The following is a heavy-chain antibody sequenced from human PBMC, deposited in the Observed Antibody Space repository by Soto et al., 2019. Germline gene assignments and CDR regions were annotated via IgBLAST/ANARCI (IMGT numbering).Heavy chain of an antibody. Sequence: ASVKVSCKASGYTFTSYGISWVRQAPGQGLEWMGWISAYNGNTNYAQKHQGRVTMTTDTSTSTAYMELRSLRTDDTAVYYCARDIMGYCTNGAWWEAAWFDPWDEVTLVT. CDR2: ISAYNGNT. J-gene: IGHJ5*02. CDR3: ARDIMGYCTNGAWWEAAWFDP. CDR1: GYTFTSYG. D-gene: IGHD2-8*01. V-gene: IGHV1-18*01.